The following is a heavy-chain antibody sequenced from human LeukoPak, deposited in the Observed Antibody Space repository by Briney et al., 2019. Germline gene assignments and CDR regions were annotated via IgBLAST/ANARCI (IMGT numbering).Heavy chain of an antibody. J-gene: IGHJ3*02. CDR1: GDSVSSNSAA. Sequence: SQTLSLTCAISGDSVSSNSAAWHWIRQSPSRGLEWLGRTYHRSEWYNDYEGSVKSRITINPDTAMNQFSLHLKSVNTEDTAVYYCARESSEFRRFLEGAFDIWGQGTMVTVSS. CDR2: TYHRSEWYN. D-gene: IGHD6-25*01. V-gene: IGHV6-1*01. CDR3: ARESSEFRRFLEGAFDI.